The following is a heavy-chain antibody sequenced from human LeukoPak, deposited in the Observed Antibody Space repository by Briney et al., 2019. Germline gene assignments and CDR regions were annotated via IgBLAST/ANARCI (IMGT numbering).Heavy chain of an antibody. Sequence: SETLSLTCSVSGGSLNSYYWTWIREPPGKGLERVCYIYISGSATYNPSLKGRVSMSIDTSKTRFSLSLTSVTPADMAMNYCAGPHYSSGWLDYWGPGTVVTVSS. V-gene: IGHV4-4*08. CDR1: GGSLNSYY. D-gene: IGHD6-19*01. CDR3: AGPHYSSGWLDY. CDR2: IYISGSA. J-gene: IGHJ4*02.